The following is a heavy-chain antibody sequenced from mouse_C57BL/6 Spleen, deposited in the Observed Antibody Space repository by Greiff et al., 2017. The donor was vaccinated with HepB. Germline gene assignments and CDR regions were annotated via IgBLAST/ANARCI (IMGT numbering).Heavy chain of an antibody. J-gene: IGHJ4*01. D-gene: IGHD1-1*01. CDR2: IDPENGDT. CDR1: GFNIKDDY. Sequence: EVKLQQSGAELVRPGASVKLSCTASGFNIKDDYMHWVKQRPEQGLEWIGWIDPENGDTEYASKVQGKPTITADTSSNTAYLQLSRLTSEDTAVYYCSYYYGSSFYAMDYWGQGASITVSA. CDR3: SYYYGSSFYAMDY. V-gene: IGHV14-4*01.